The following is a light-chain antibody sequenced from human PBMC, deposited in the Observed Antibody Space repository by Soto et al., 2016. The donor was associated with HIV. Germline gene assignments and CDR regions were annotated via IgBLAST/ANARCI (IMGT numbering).Light chain of an antibody. CDR3: QAWDSSTGV. CDR2: QDT. Sequence: SYELTQPPSVSVSSGQTASITCFGDKLGDKYVCWYQQKPGQSPVLVIYQDTKRPSGIPERFSGSNSGNTATLTISGTQAMDEADYYCQAWDSSTGVFGGGTKLTVL. V-gene: IGLV3-1*01. J-gene: IGLJ2*01. CDR1: KLGDKY.